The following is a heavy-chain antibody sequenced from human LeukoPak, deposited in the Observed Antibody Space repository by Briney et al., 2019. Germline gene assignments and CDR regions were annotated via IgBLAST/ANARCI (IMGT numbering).Heavy chain of an antibody. V-gene: IGHV4-59*01. Sequence: WQTLSLSCTVSGASISTYYWRWIRQPPGKGLEWIGYIYYSGSTNYNPSLKSRVTISVDTSKNQFSLKLSSVTAADTAVYYCAAVEMPTAQAFDYWGQAT. J-gene: IGHJ4*01. CDR3: AAVEMPTAQAFDY. CDR1: GASISTYY. D-gene: IGHD5-24*01. CDR2: IYYSGST.